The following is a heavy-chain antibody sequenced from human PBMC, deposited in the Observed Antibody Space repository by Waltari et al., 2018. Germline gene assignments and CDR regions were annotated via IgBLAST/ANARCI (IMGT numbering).Heavy chain of an antibody. Sequence: EVQLVQSGAEVKKPGATVKITCKVSGYTFTDYYMHWMQQAPGKGLGWMGLVDPEAGETIYAEKFQGRVTITADTATDTAYMELSSLRSEDTAVYYCATLRSGGSRDAFDIWGQGTMVTVSS. D-gene: IGHD2-15*01. J-gene: IGHJ3*02. CDR1: GYTFTDYY. CDR2: VDPEAGET. CDR3: ATLRSGGSRDAFDI. V-gene: IGHV1-69-2*01.